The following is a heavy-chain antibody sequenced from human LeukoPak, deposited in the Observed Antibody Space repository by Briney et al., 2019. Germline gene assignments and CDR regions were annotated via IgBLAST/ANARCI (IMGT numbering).Heavy chain of an antibody. Sequence: GGSLRLSCAVSGFSFSSNWMHWVRQPPGKGLVWVSRINSDGGSISYADSVKGRFTISSDNAKNTLYLQMNSLRGEDTAVYYCARGWLPSDYWGQGTLVTVSS. V-gene: IGHV3-74*01. CDR3: ARGWLPSDY. D-gene: IGHD5-12*01. J-gene: IGHJ4*02. CDR2: INSDGGSI. CDR1: GFSFSSNW.